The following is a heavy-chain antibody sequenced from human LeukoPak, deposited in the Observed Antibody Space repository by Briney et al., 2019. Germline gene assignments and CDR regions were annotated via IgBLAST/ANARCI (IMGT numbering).Heavy chain of an antibody. D-gene: IGHD3-3*01. CDR3: ASALDPYYDFWSGYYYYMDV. CDR2: IIPIFGTA. V-gene: IGHV1-69*01. CDR1: GGTFSSYA. Sequence: EASVKVSCKASGGTFSSYAISWVRQAPGQGLEWMGGIIPIFGTANYAQKFQGRVTITADESTSTAYMELSSLRSEDTAVYYCASALDPYYDFWSGYYYYMDVWGKGTTVTVSS. J-gene: IGHJ6*03.